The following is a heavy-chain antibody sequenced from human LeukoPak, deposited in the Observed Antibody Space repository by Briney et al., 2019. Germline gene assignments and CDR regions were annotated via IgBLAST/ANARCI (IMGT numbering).Heavy chain of an antibody. D-gene: IGHD3-10*01. CDR2: IYPGDSDT. V-gene: IGHV5-51*01. CDR3: ARPMYGSGSGAYFDY. CDR1: GYRFTTYW. Sequence: GEPRQISSKGFGYRFTTYWIGGGREMPGKGLEWMGSIYPGDSDTRYSPSFQGHVTISADKSIRTPYLQWNSLKASDTAMYYCARPMYGSGSGAYFDYWGQGTLVTVSS. J-gene: IGHJ4*02.